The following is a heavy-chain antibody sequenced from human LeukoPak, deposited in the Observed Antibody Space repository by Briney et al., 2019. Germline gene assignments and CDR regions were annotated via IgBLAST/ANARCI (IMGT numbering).Heavy chain of an antibody. CDR3: AKVGGAVDY. CDR1: GFTFSSYG. V-gene: IGHV3-30*18. CDR2: ISYDGSNK. D-gene: IGHD2-21*01. J-gene: IGHJ4*02. Sequence: GGSLRLSCAASGFTFSSYGMHWVRQAPGEGREWVALISYDGSNKYYADSVKGRFTISRDNSKNTLNLQMNSLRAVDTAVYYCAKVGGAVDYWGQGTRVTVSS.